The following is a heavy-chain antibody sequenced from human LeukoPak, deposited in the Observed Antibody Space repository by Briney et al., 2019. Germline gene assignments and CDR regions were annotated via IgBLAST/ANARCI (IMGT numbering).Heavy chain of an antibody. V-gene: IGHV1-46*01. Sequence: ASVKVSCKASGYTFTSYYMHWVREAPGQGLEWMGKINPSGGSTSYAQKLQGRVTMTRDMSTSTVYMELSSLRSEDTAVYYCARRSLGKAIDYWGQGTLVTVSS. CDR3: ARRSLGKAIDY. CDR2: INPSGGST. J-gene: IGHJ4*02. D-gene: IGHD4-23*01. CDR1: GYTFTSYY.